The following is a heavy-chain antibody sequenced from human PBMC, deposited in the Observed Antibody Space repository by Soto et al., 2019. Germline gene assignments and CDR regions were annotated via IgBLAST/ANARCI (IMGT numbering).Heavy chain of an antibody. Sequence: GGSLRLSCAGSGFTFSSYAMTWVRQAPGKGLEWVSTLSDNGGHTYYADSVKGRFTISRDNSKNTLYLQMNIRSAEDTAVYYCAKDSQRVVVSAARVYGMDVWGQGTTVTVSS. CDR1: GFTFSSYA. CDR3: AKDSQRVVVSAARVYGMDV. J-gene: IGHJ6*02. CDR2: LSDNGGHT. D-gene: IGHD2-2*01. V-gene: IGHV3-23*01.